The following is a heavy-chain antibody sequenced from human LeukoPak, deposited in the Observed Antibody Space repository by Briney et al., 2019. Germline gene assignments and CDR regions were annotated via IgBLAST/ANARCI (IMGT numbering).Heavy chain of an antibody. D-gene: IGHD2-15*01. Sequence: PGGSLRLSCAASGFTFSGYGMHWVRQAPGKGLEWVAVIWYDGSNKYYADSVKGRFTISRDNSKNTLYLQMNSLKAEDTAVYYCARGAGYCSGGSCYGNGYFDYWGQGTLVTVSS. CDR2: IWYDGSNK. CDR3: ARGAGYCSGGSCYGNGYFDY. J-gene: IGHJ4*02. CDR1: GFTFSGYG. V-gene: IGHV3-33*01.